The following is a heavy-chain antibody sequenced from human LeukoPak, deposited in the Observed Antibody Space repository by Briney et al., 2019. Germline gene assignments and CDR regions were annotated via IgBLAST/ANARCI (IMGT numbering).Heavy chain of an antibody. CDR3: ARQTTGYWTSHAFDI. D-gene: IGHD3-22*01. J-gene: IGHJ3*02. CDR2: ISYDGSNK. V-gene: IGHV3-30-3*01. Sequence: GGALRLSCAASGFTLSSYAMHWVRQAPGNGLGWVAVISYDGSNKYYADSVKGRFTISRDNSKNTLDLQMNSLRAEDTAVYYCARQTTGYWTSHAFDIWGQGTMVTVSS. CDR1: GFTLSSYA.